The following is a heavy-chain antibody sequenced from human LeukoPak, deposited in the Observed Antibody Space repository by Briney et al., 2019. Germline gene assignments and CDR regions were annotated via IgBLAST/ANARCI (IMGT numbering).Heavy chain of an antibody. CDR2: MKPNSGNT. D-gene: IGHD2-2*02. J-gene: IGHJ4*02. V-gene: IGHV1-8*03. CDR3: ARAGYCSSTSCYTVD. Sequence: GASVKVSCKASGYTFTSYDINWVRQATGQGLEWMGWMKPNSGNTGYAQKFQGRVTITRNTSISTAYMELSSLRSEDTAVYYCARAGYCSSTSCYTVDWGQGTLVTVSS. CDR1: GYTFTSYD.